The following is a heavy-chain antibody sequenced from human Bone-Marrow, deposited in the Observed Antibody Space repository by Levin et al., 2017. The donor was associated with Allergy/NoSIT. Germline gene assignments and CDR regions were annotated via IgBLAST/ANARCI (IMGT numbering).Heavy chain of an antibody. CDR3: ARGSDESYCSGGSCYSLNYFDS. J-gene: IGHJ4*02. Sequence: GGSLRLSCAGSGFSFSTYTMNWLRQAPGKGLEWVASLSGSSSFTYYAESVKGRFTISRDNAKTSLYLEINSLRVEDTAVYYCARGSDESYCSGGSCYSLNYFDSWGQGTLVTVSS. D-gene: IGHD2-15*01. CDR1: GFSFSTYT. CDR2: LSGSSSFT. V-gene: IGHV3-21*01.